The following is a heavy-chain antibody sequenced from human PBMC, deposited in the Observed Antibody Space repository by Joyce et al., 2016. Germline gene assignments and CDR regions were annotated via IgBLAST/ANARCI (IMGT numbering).Heavy chain of an antibody. CDR1: GFIFSNYG. J-gene: IGHJ4*02. D-gene: IGHD4-17*01. Sequence: EMQLVESGGGLVPPGASPRLSCAASGFIFSNYGMTWVRQAPGKGLEGVSHINSDCSNILYAESVGGRCTSSGDNDQNSVYLHMNSVRDEDAALYYCARDEDGDYDFDYWGQGTLVAVTS. CDR3: ARDEDGDYDFDY. V-gene: IGHV3-48*02. CDR2: INSDCSNI.